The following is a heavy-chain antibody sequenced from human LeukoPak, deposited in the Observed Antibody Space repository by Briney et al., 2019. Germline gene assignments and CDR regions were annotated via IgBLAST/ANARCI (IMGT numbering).Heavy chain of an antibody. CDR1: GYTFTGYY. Sequence: ASVKVSCEASGYTFTGYYMHWVRRAPGQGLEWMGWINPNSGGTNYAQKFQGRVTMTRDTSISTAYMELSRLRSDDTAVYYCARDRWDIVVVPAEDYYYYYYMDVWGKGTTVTVSS. J-gene: IGHJ6*03. CDR2: INPNSGGT. D-gene: IGHD2-2*01. CDR3: ARDRWDIVVVPAEDYYYYYYMDV. V-gene: IGHV1-2*02.